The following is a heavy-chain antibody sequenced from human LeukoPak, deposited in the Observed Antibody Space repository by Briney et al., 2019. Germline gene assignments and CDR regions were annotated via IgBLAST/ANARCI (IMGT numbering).Heavy chain of an antibody. V-gene: IGHV1-18*01. D-gene: IGHD3-22*01. J-gene: IGHJ4*02. CDR1: GYTFTSYG. CDR3: ARDYYDSSGYP. CDR2: IHTYNGNE. Sequence: ASVKVTCTASGYTFTSYGISWVRQAPGQGLELMGCIHTYNGNENYEKKLHGRVTIATDTSTSTVYVGLRSLRSDDTAVYYCARDYYDSSGYPWGQGTLVTVSS.